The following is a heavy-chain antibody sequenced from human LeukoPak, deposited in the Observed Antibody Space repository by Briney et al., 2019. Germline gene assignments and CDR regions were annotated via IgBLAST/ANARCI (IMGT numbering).Heavy chain of an antibody. Sequence: GGSLRLSCAASGFNFANHAMSWVRQTPGKGLEWVSAISGGGDITYYADSVKGRFTISRDNSMNTLYMQMNSLRGEDAAVYYCWRGGYFSGPICPHYHGMAVWGQGTTVTVPS. CDR3: WRGGYFSGPICPHYHGMAV. CDR1: GFNFANHA. D-gene: IGHD2-15*01. CDR2: ISGGGDIT. J-gene: IGHJ6*02. V-gene: IGHV3-23*01.